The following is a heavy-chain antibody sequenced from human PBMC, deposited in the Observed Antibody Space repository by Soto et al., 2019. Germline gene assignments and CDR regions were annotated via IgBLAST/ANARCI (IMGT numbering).Heavy chain of an antibody. V-gene: IGHV1-46*01. Sequence: GASVKVSCKASGYTFTSYYMHWVRQAPGQGLEWMGVINPSGGSTSYAQNFRGRVTMTRDTSTSTVYMELSSLRSEDAAVYYCARDLGGGSYGMDVWGQGTTGTVSS. CDR1: GYTFTSYY. D-gene: IGHD1-26*01. J-gene: IGHJ6*02. CDR2: INPSGGST. CDR3: ARDLGGGSYGMDV.